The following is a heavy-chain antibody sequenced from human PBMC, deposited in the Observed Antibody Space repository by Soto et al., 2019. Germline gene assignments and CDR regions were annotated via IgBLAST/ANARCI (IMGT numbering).Heavy chain of an antibody. Sequence: QVQLVESGGGVVQPGRSLRLSCAASGFNIGAHGMHWVRQAPGKGLEWVAMISYAGSESYYADSVKGRFTISRDISTNTLSLQMNSLRAEDTAVDHCAKDLYGSGWYNYFDPWGQGTLVTVSS. J-gene: IGHJ5*02. D-gene: IGHD6-19*01. CDR1: GFNIGAHG. V-gene: IGHV3-30*18. CDR2: ISYAGSES. CDR3: AKDLYGSGWYNYFDP.